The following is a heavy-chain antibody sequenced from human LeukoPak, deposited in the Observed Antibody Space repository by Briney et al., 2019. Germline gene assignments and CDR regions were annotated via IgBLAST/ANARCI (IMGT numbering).Heavy chain of an antibody. J-gene: IGHJ4*02. CDR2: IIPIFGTA. CDR1: GGTFSSYA. V-gene: IGHV1-69*13. CDR3: ARGRGGAVAGMGDY. Sequence: GASVKVSCKASGGTFSSYAISWVRQAPGQGLEWMGGIIPIFGTANYAQKFQGRVTITADESTSTAYMELSSLRSEDTVVYYCARGRGGAVAGMGDYWGQGTLVTVSS. D-gene: IGHD6-19*01.